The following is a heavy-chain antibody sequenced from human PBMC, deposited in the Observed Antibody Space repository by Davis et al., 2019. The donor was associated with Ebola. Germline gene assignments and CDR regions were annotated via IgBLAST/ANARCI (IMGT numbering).Heavy chain of an antibody. Sequence: SAKISCKASAGSFISYAISWVRQAPGQGVEWLGRIIRILGIANYAPKFEGRVTITADKSTSTAYMELSSLRTEDTAVDYCAKDLCLPVDYWGQGTLVTVSS. V-gene: IGHV1-69*04. J-gene: IGHJ4*02. CDR2: IIRILGIA. CDR1: AGSFISYA. CDR3: AKDLCLPVDY.